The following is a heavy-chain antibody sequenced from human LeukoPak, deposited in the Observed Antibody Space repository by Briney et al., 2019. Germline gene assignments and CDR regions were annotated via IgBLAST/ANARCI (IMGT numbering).Heavy chain of an antibody. CDR2: ISAYSANT. V-gene: IGHV1-18*04. D-gene: IGHD1-1*01. CDR1: GYTFTSYY. CDR3: ATTTTGWFAP. J-gene: IGHJ5*02. Sequence: GASVKVSCKASGYTFTSYYMHWVRQAPGQGLEWMGWISAYSANTNYAQKFQGRVTMTTDTSTSTAYMELRSLRSDDTAVYYCATTTTGWFAPWGQGTLVTVPS.